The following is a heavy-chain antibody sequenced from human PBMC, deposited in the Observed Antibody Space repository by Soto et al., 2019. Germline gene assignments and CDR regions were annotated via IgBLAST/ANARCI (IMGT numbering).Heavy chain of an antibody. V-gene: IGHV3-30*18. Sequence: QVQLVESGGGVVQPGRSLRLSCAASGFTFSSYGMHWVRQAPGKGLEWVAVISYDGSNKYYADSVKGRFTISRDNSKNTLYLQMNGLRAEDTAVYYCANGEGYVDYGDYFDYWGQGTLVTVSS. D-gene: IGHD4-17*01. CDR3: ANGEGYVDYGDYFDY. CDR1: GFTFSSYG. J-gene: IGHJ4*02. CDR2: ISYDGSNK.